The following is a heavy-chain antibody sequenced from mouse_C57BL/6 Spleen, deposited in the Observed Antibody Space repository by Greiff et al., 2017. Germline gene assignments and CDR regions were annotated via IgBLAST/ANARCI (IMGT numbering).Heavy chain of an antibody. V-gene: IGHV5-17*01. CDR3: ARQYYYGSSYDRYFDV. D-gene: IGHD1-1*01. CDR1: GFTFSDYG. J-gene: IGHJ1*03. CDR2: ISSGSSTI. Sequence: EVQVVESGGGLVKPGGSLKLSCAASGFTFSDYGMHWVRQAPEKGLEWVAYISSGSSTIYYADTVKGRFTISRDNAKNTLFLQMTSLRSEDTAMYYCARQYYYGSSYDRYFDVWGTGTTVTVSS.